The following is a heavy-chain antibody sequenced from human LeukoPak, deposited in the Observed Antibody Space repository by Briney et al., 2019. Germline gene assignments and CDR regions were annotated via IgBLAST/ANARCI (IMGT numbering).Heavy chain of an antibody. V-gene: IGHV3-53*01. CDR3: ARVPHYKSRTYFDY. J-gene: IGHJ4*02. Sequence: PGGSLRLSCAASGFTVSSSYMSWVRQAPGKGLEWVSVIYSGGSTYYADSVKGRFTISRDNSKNTLYLQMNSLRAEDTAVYYCARVPHYKSRTYFDYWGQGTLVTVSS. D-gene: IGHD4-11*01. CDR1: GFTVSSSY. CDR2: IYSGGST.